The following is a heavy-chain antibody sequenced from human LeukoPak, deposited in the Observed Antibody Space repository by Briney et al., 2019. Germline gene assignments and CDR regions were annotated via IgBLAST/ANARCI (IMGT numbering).Heavy chain of an antibody. J-gene: IGHJ4*02. CDR2: IYYSGST. CDR1: GGSISSYY. CDR3: ARVLRSSGSPDY. D-gene: IGHD3-22*01. Sequence: SETLSLTCTVSGGSISSYYWSWIRQPPGKGLEWIGHIYYSGSTYYNPSLKSRVTISVDTSKNQFSLKLSSVTAADTAVYYCARVLRSSGSPDYWGQGTLVTVSS. V-gene: IGHV4-59*12.